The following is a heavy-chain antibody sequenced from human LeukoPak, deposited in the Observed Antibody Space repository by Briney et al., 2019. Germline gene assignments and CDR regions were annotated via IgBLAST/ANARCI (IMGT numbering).Heavy chain of an antibody. CDR1: GDSVSSNIAA. CDR2: TYYRSKWTF. Sequence: SQTLSLTCAISGDSVSSNIAAWNWFRQSPSRGLEWLGRTYYRSKWTFEYAVSVRGRISFNPDTSKNQVSLHLTSVTPQDTALYYCARDVSAGADYWGQGTLVIVSS. V-gene: IGHV6-1*01. D-gene: IGHD6-13*01. CDR3: ARDVSAGADY. J-gene: IGHJ4*02.